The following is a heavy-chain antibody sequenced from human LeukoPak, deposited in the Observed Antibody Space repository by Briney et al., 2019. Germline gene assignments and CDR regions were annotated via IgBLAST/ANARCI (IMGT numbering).Heavy chain of an antibody. CDR2: ISYDGSNK. J-gene: IGHJ4*02. D-gene: IGHD6-13*01. V-gene: IGHV3-30-3*01. CDR1: GFTFSSYA. Sequence: GGSLRLSCAASGFTFSSYAMHWVRQAPGKGLEWVAVISYDGSNKYYADSVKGRSTISRDNSKNTLYLQMNSLRAEDTAVYYCAKVRSILDYSSSWYDFDYWGQGTLVTVSS. CDR3: AKVRSILDYSSSWYDFDY.